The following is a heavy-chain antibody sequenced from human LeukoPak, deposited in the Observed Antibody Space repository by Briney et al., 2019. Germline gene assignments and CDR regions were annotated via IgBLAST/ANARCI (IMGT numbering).Heavy chain of an antibody. CDR1: GFTFDDYA. D-gene: IGHD5-18*01. V-gene: IGHV3-43D*03. J-gene: IGHJ4*02. Sequence: PGGSLRLSCAASGFTFDDYAMHWVRQAPGKGLEWVSLISWDGGSTYYADSVKGRFTISRDNSKNSLYLQMNSLRAEDTAVYYCAKVPLIQLWFFDYWGRGTLVTVSS. CDR3: AKVPLIQLWFFDY. CDR2: ISWDGGST.